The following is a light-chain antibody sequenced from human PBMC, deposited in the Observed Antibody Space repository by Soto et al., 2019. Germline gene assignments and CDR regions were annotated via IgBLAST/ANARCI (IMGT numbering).Light chain of an antibody. CDR2: KAS. V-gene: IGKV1-5*03. CDR1: QTISSW. CDR3: QNYNSYSEA. J-gene: IGKJ1*01. Sequence: DIQMTQSPSTLSGSVGDRVTITCRASQTISSWLAWYQKKPGKATKLLIYKASTLKSGVPARFSGSGSGTEFTLTISSPQPDDFATDYCQNYNSYSEAFGQATKLQLK.